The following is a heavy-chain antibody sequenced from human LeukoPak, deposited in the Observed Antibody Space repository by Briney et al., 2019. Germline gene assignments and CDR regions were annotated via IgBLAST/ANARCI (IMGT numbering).Heavy chain of an antibody. CDR2: LNPESGGT. V-gene: IGHV1-2*02. Sequence: ASVKVSCKASGYRFTDYYMHWVRQAPGQGLEWMGWLNPESGGTNYAQKFQGRVTMTTDTTISTAYMELTRLRSDDTAVYYCASALNSRSSSCWGQGTRVTVSS. D-gene: IGHD6-13*01. CDR3: ASALNSRSSSC. CDR1: GYRFTDYY. J-gene: IGHJ4*02.